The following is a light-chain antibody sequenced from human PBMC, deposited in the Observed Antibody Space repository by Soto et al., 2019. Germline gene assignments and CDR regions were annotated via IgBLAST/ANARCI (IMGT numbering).Light chain of an antibody. J-gene: IGKJ1*01. V-gene: IGKV3D-15*01. CDR1: QSINTY. CDR2: DAS. Sequence: ENVLTQSPATLSLSPGEGATLSCRASQSINTYLAWYQQKPGQAPRLLIYDASKRATGIPARFSGSGSGTEFTLTISSLQSEDFAVYYCQQYNNWPRTFGQGTKGDIK. CDR3: QQYNNWPRT.